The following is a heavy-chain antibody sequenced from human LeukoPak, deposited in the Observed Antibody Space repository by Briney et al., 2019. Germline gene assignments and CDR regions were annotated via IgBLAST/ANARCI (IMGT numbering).Heavy chain of an antibody. D-gene: IGHD3-22*01. CDR3: ARQYCYDSSGYFLRPDAFDI. CDR2: INPSGGST. V-gene: IGHV1-46*03. J-gene: IGHJ3*02. Sequence: ASVKVSCKASGYTFTNYYIHWVRQAPGQGLEWMGIINPSGGSTTYAQNFQGRVTMTRDTSTSTVYMDLSSLRSEDTAVYYCARQYCYDSSGYFLRPDAFDIWGQGTMVTVSS. CDR1: GYTFTNYY.